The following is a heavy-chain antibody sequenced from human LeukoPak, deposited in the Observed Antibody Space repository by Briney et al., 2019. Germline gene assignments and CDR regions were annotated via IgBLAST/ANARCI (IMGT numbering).Heavy chain of an antibody. D-gene: IGHD2-15*01. J-gene: IGHJ4*02. CDR1: GFTFSNYW. CDR3: ARDPDICSGGSCYTHFDY. CDR2: IKSDGSST. V-gene: IGHV3-74*01. Sequence: GGSLSLSCAASGFTFSNYWMHWVRRAPGKGLVWVSRIKSDGSSTSYADFVKGRFTISRDNAKNTLYLQMNSLRAEDTAVYYCARDPDICSGGSCYTHFDYWGQGGQSTVSS.